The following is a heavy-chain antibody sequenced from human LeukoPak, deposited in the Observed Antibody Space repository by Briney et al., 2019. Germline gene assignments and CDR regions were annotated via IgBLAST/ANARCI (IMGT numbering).Heavy chain of an antibody. V-gene: IGHV3-23*01. J-gene: IGHJ4*02. CDR2: IRGSGGST. CDR3: AKECPFGELFPLDY. Sequence: GGSLSLSCAASGFTFGSYAMSWVRQAPGKGVEWVSAIRGSGGSTYYADSVKGRFTISRDNSKNTLYLQMNRLRAEDTAVYYCAKECPFGELFPLDYWGQGTLVTVSS. D-gene: IGHD3-10*01. CDR1: GFTFGSYA.